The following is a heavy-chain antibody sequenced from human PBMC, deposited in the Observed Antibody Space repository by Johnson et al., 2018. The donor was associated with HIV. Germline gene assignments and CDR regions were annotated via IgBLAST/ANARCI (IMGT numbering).Heavy chain of an antibody. CDR2: IHSDGSST. CDR3: ARSRWADDAFDG. J-gene: IGHJ3*01. D-gene: IGHD1-26*01. V-gene: IGHV3-74*01. CDR1: GFTFSSYW. Sequence: VQLVESGGGLVQPGGSLRLSCAASGFTFSSYWMHWVRQAPGKGLVWVSRIHSDGSSTSYADSVKGRFTISRDNAKNTVYLQMISLRAEDMAVYYCARSRWADDAFDGWGQGTMVTVSS.